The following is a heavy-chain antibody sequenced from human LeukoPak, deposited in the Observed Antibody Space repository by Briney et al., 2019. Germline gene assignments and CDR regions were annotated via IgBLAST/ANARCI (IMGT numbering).Heavy chain of an antibody. CDR2: ISSSSSYI. Sequence: PGGSLRLSCAASGFTFSSYSMNWVRQAPGKGLEWVSSISSSSSYIYYADSVKGRFTISRDNAKNSLYLQMSSLRAEDTAVYYCARDTRHSVPNWFDPWGQGTLVTVSS. J-gene: IGHJ5*02. CDR3: ARDTRHSVPNWFDP. CDR1: GFTFSSYS. V-gene: IGHV3-21*01.